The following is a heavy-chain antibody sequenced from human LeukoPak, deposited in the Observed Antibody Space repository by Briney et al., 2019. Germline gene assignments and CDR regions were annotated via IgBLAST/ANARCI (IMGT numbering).Heavy chain of an antibody. V-gene: IGHV4-39*01. J-gene: IGHJ3*02. CDR2: IYYSGST. Sequence: SETLSLTCTVSGGSISSSSYYWGWIRQPPGKGLEWIGSIYYSGSTYYNPSLKSRFTISVDTAKNQFSLKLSSVTDADTAVYYCARLLPNCSCGSCYSVSAFDIWGQGTMVTVSS. D-gene: IGHD2-15*01. CDR1: GGSISSSSYY. CDR3: ARLLPNCSCGSCYSVSAFDI.